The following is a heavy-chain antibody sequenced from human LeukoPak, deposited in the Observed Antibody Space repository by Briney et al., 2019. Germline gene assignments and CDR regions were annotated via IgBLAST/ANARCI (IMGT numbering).Heavy chain of an antibody. D-gene: IGHD5-12*01. CDR1: GGSISSSSYY. V-gene: IGHV4-39*07. J-gene: IGHJ4*02. Sequence: SETLSLTCTVSGGSISSSSYYWGWIRQPPGKGLEWIGSIYYSGSTYYNPSLKSRVTISVDTSKNQFSLKLSSVTAADTAVYYCARGGYDSFDYWGQGTLVTVSS. CDR2: IYYSGST. CDR3: ARGGYDSFDY.